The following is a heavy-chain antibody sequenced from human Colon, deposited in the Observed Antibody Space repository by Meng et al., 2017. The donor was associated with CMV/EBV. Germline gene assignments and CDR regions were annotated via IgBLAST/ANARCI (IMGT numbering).Heavy chain of an antibody. CDR2: ISSRSSTI. Sequence: GESLKISCAASGFIFSGYTLNWVRQAPGKGLEWVSYISSRSSTIYYADSVKGRFTISRENAKNSVYLQMNSLRAEDTAIYYCARERIVEVPAAAYFQHWGQGTLVTVSS. CDR3: ARERIVEVPAAAYFQH. D-gene: IGHD2-2*01. J-gene: IGHJ1*01. CDR1: GFIFSGYT. V-gene: IGHV3-48*04.